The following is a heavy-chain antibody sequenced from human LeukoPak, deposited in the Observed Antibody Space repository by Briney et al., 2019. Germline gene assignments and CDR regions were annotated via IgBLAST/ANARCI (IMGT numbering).Heavy chain of an antibody. CDR3: AREQDCSGGSCYFYSSRGNNWFDP. CDR2: IYYSGST. Sequence: PSGTLSLTCAVSGGSISSNNWWSWVRQPPGKGLEWIGSIYYSGSTYYNPSLKSRVTISVDTSKNQFSLKLSSVTAADTAVYYCAREQDCSGGSCYFYSSRGNNWFDPWGQGTLVTVSS. D-gene: IGHD2-15*01. V-gene: IGHV4-4*02. J-gene: IGHJ5*02. CDR1: GGSISSNNW.